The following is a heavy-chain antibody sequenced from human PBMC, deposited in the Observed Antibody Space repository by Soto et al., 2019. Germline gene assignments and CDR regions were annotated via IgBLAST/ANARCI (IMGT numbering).Heavy chain of an antibody. V-gene: IGHV5-10-1*01. CDR1: GYSFTSYW. CDR2: IDPSDSYT. CDR3: ARVGYYDILTGYQTYYYYYGMDV. Sequence: GESLKISCKGSGYSFTSYWISWVRQMPGKGLEWMGRIDPSDSYTNYSPYFQGHVTISADKSISTAYLQWSSMKASDTAMYYCARVGYYDILTGYQTYYYYYGMDVWGQGTTVTVSS. J-gene: IGHJ6*02. D-gene: IGHD3-9*01.